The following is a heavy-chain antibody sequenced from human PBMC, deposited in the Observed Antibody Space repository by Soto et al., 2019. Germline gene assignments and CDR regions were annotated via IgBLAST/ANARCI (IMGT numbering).Heavy chain of an antibody. CDR1: GFSLSTSGVG. J-gene: IGHJ1*01. D-gene: IGHD2-15*01. Sequence: QITLKESGPTLVKPTQTLTLTCTFSGFSLSTSGVGVGWIRQPPGKALEWLPLIYWDDDKRYSPSLKSRLTITKDTSKNQVVLTMTNMDPVDTATYYCAHRRVADCSVGSCYPLYFQHWGKGTLVTVSS. CDR2: IYWDDDK. V-gene: IGHV2-5*02. CDR3: AHRRVADCSVGSCYPLYFQH.